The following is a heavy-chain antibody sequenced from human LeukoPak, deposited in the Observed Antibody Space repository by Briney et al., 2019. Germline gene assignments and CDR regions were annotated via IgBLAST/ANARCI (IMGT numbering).Heavy chain of an antibody. CDR3: AKDTIHDY. J-gene: IGHJ4*02. D-gene: IGHD3-9*01. Sequence: GGSLRLSCAASGFTFSSHSMNWVRQAPGKGLEWVSVISADSATTLYADSVKGRFTISRDNSKNTLYLEMNSLRAEDTAVYYCAKDTIHDYWGQGTLVTVSS. CDR2: ISADSATT. V-gene: IGHV3-23*01. CDR1: GFTFSSHS.